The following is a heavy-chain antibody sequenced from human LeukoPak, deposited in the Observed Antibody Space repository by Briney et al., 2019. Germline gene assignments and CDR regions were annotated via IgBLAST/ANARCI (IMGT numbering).Heavy chain of an antibody. Sequence: QPGGSLRLSCAASGFAFSTYSMNWVRQAPGKGLEWVSYISGSSNTIQYADSVKGRFTISRDNAKNSLYLQMNSLRAEDTAVYYCARGIGVSRRDWFDPWGQGTLVTVSS. V-gene: IGHV3-48*01. CDR3: ARGIGVSRRDWFDP. CDR2: ISGSSNTI. J-gene: IGHJ5*02. CDR1: GFAFSTYS. D-gene: IGHD1-26*01.